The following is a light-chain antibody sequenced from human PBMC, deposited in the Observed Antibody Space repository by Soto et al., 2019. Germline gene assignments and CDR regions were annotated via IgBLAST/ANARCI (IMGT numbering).Light chain of an antibody. CDR1: QSVNNNY. CDR2: GAS. Sequence: EIVLTQSPGTLSLSPGERATLSCRASQSVNNNYLAWYQQKPGQAPRLLIYGASSRATGIPDRFSGSGSGTDFTLTIMRLEPEDIAVYYCQQYGSSQYTFGQGTKLEIK. CDR3: QQYGSSQYT. V-gene: IGKV3-20*01. J-gene: IGKJ2*01.